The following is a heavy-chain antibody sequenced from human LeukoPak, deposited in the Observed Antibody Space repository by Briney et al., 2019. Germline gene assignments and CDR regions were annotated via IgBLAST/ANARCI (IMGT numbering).Heavy chain of an antibody. CDR1: GFTFSIYS. CDR2: ISSSSSYT. V-gene: IGHV3-21*01. Sequence: PGGSLRLSCAASGFTFSIYSMNWVRQAPGKGLEWVSSISSSSSYTYYADSVKGRFTISRDNAKNALYLQMNSLRAEDTAVYYCARAYLLPDAFDIWGQGTMVTVSS. CDR3: ARAYLLPDAFDI. J-gene: IGHJ3*02.